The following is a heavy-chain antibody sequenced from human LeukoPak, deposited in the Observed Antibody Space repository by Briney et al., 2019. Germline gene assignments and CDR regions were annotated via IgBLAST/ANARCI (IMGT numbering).Heavy chain of an antibody. D-gene: IGHD1-26*01. Sequence: ASVKVSCKASGYTFTSYGISWVRQAPGQGLEWMGWISAYNGNTNYAQKLQGRVTMTADTSTSTAYMELRSLRSDDTAVYYCARAGRRWELHVLDYWGQGTLVTVSS. CDR3: ARAGRRWELHVLDY. CDR1: GYTFTSYG. V-gene: IGHV1-18*01. J-gene: IGHJ4*02. CDR2: ISAYNGNT.